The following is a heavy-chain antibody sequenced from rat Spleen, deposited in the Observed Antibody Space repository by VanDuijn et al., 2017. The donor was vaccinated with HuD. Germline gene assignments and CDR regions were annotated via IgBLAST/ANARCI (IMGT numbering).Heavy chain of an antibody. Sequence: EVQLVESDGGLVQPGRSLKLSCAASGFTFSDYYMAWVRQAPTKGLEWVATISSDGRRNYYRDSVKGRFTISRDNAKNILALQVDSLRSEDTATYYCVRHNLRYYGYSYFDYWGQGVMVTVSS. V-gene: IGHV5-29*01. J-gene: IGHJ2*01. CDR1: GFTFSDYY. CDR3: VRHNLRYYGYSYFDY. CDR2: ISSDGRRN. D-gene: IGHD1-7*01.